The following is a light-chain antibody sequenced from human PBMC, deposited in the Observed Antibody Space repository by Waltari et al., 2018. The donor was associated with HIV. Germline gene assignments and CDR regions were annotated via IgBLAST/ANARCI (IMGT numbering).Light chain of an antibody. CDR3: ATWDDSLNGPV. V-gene: IGLV1-44*01. CDR1: ISNIGSNT. J-gene: IGLJ3*02. CDR2: NTN. Sequence: QSVLTQPPSASGTPGQRVTISCSGSISNIGSNTVNWYQQLPGTAPKLLIYNTNQRPSGVPHRFSGSKSCASASLAISGLQSDDEADYYCATWDDSLNGPVFGGGTKLTVL.